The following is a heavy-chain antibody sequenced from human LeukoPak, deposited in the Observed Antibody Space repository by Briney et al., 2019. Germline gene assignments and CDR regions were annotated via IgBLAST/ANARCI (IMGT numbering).Heavy chain of an antibody. V-gene: IGHV3-30-3*01. J-gene: IGHJ4*02. D-gene: IGHD6-13*01. CDR3: ARDLFKLYSSSCDY. CDR2: ISYDGSNK. CDR1: GFTFSSYA. Sequence: GRSLRLSCAASGFTFSSYAMHWVRQAPGKGLEWVAGISYDGSNKYYADSVKGRFTISRDNSKNTLYLQMNSLRAEDTAVYYCARDLFKLYSSSCDYWGQGTLVTVSS.